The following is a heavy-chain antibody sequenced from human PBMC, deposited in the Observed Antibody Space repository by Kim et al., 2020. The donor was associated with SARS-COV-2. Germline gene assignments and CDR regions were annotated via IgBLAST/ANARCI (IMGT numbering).Heavy chain of an antibody. Sequence: AYAASVKGRFTISRDDSTNTAFLQMSSLKTEDTAMYYCARGLDTRGYHLADWGQGTLVTVSS. V-gene: IGHV3-73*01. CDR3: ARGLDTRGYHLAD. D-gene: IGHD3-22*01. J-gene: IGHJ4*02.